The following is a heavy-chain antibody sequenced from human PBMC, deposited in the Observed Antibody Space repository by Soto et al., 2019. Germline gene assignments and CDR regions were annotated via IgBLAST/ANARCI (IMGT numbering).Heavy chain of an antibody. D-gene: IGHD5-12*01. CDR1: GYNFTGYY. J-gene: IGHJ4*02. CDR3: ARDPGVSGYDPGTVDY. V-gene: IGHV1-2*02. Sequence: ASVKVSCKTSGYNFTGYYMHWVRQAPGQGLEWMGWINPNSGGTNYAQKFQGRVTMTRDTSISTAYMELSRLRSDDTAVYYCARDPGVSGYDPGTVDYWGQGTLVTVSS. CDR2: INPNSGGT.